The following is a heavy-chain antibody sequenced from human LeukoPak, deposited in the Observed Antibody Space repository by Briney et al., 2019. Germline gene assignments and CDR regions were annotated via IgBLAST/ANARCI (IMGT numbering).Heavy chain of an antibody. CDR2: ISWNSGLI. CDR1: GFTFDEYA. J-gene: IGHJ4*02. V-gene: IGHV3-9*01. Sequence: PGGSLRLSCAVSGFTFDEYAIHWVRQAPGKGLEWVSGISWNSGLIDYADSVKGRFTISRDNAKNSLYLQMNSLKAEDTAFYYCAKVGIFGLVTYYFDYWGQGTLVTVSS. D-gene: IGHD3/OR15-3a*01. CDR3: AKVGIFGLVTYYFDY.